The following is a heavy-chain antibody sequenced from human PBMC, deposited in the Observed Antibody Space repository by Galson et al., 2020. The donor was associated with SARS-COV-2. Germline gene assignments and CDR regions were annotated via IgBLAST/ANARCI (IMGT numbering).Heavy chain of an antibody. CDR3: ARGDMGNDYFDY. V-gene: IGHV3-30*07. D-gene: IGHD7-27*01. CDR1: GFTFSSYA. CDR2: ISYDGSNK. Sequence: GESPKISRPAAGFTFSSYAMHWVRQAPGKGLEWVAVISYDGSNKYYAHPVKGRFTSSRDNSKNTLYLQMNSLRAEDTAVYYCARGDMGNDYFDYWGQGTLVTVSS. J-gene: IGHJ4*02.